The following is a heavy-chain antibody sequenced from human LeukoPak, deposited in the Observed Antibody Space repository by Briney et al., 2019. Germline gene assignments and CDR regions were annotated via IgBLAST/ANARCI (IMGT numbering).Heavy chain of an antibody. Sequence: GGSLRLSCAASGFTFSSYWMSWVRQAPGKGLEWVADIRQDGSEKDYVDSVKGRFTISRDNAKNSLYLQMNTLRAEDTAVYYCARAVADCSGTSCLYYFDYWGQGTLVTVSS. CDR1: GFTFSSYW. CDR3: ARAVADCSGTSCLYYFDY. J-gene: IGHJ4*02. V-gene: IGHV3-7*05. CDR2: IRQDGSEK. D-gene: IGHD2-2*01.